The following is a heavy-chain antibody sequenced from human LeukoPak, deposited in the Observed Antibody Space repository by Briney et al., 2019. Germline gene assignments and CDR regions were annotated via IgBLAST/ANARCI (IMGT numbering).Heavy chain of an antibody. CDR2: IKEDGSVK. Sequence: GGSLRLSCAASGFTFSSFWMIWVRQAPGKGLEWVANIKEDGSVKNYVDSVKGRFTISRDNAKNSLFLQMSSLRAEDTAVYYCARERYGNYNWGQGTLVTVSS. J-gene: IGHJ4*02. V-gene: IGHV3-7*03. CDR1: GFTFSSFW. CDR3: ARERYGNYN. D-gene: IGHD4-11*01.